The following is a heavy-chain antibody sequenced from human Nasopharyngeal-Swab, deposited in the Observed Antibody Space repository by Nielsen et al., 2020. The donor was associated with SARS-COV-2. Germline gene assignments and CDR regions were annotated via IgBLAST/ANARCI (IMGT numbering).Heavy chain of an antibody. CDR1: AFTFSAYS. Sequence: GESLKISCAASAFTFSAYSMNWVRQAPGKGLEWVSSISSVGGYTNSADSVEGRFTISRDNAKNSLYLQMNNLRVEDTAVYYCARGKYCSSANCRHYYGMDVWGQGTPVTVSS. J-gene: IGHJ6*02. CDR3: ARGKYCSSANCRHYYGMDV. D-gene: IGHD2-2*01. V-gene: IGHV3-21*06. CDR2: ISSVGGYT.